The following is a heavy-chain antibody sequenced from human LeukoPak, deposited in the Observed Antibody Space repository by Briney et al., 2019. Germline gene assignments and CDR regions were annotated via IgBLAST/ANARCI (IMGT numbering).Heavy chain of an antibody. J-gene: IGHJ5*02. CDR1: GFSSYTFG. CDR3: AKDGYGSGGRWFDP. V-gene: IGHV3-23*01. Sequence: PGGSLRLSCAVSGFSSYTFGMSWVRQAPEKGLEWISSFRGDGGSTYYAETVRGRFTISGDKSKNTLYLQMNSLRAEDSAVYFCAKDGYGSGGRWFDPWGRGTLVTVSS. D-gene: IGHD3-10*01. CDR2: FRGDGGST.